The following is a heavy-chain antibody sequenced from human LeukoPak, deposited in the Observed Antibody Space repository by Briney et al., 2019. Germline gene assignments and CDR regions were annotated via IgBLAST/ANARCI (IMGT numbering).Heavy chain of an antibody. CDR1: GFTFIDYS. CDR3: ARDHRYAFDN. V-gene: IGHV3-48*04. J-gene: IGHJ4*02. D-gene: IGHD5-12*01. CDR2: VGISSGNT. Sequence: GGSLRLSCAASGFTFIDYSMNWVRQAPGKGLEWISYVGISSGNTKYADSVKGRFTTSGDSAKNSVFLQMNSLRVEDTAVYYCARDHRYAFDNWGQGTLVTVSS.